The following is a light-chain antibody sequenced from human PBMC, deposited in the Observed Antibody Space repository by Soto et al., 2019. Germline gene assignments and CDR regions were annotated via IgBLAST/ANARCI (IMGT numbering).Light chain of an antibody. V-gene: IGLV2-23*01. Sequence: QSALTQPASVSGSPGQSITISCTGTSSDVGSYNLVSWYQQHPGKAPKLMIYEGSKRPSGVSNRFSGSKSGNTASLTISGVQAEDEAGYYCCSYAGSSVAFGGGTKLTVL. CDR3: CSYAGSSVA. J-gene: IGLJ2*01. CDR1: SSDVGSYNL. CDR2: EGS.